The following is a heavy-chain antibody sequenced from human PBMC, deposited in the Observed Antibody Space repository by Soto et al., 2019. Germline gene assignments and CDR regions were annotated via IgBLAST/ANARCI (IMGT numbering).Heavy chain of an antibody. CDR2: IWYDGSNK. Sequence: PGGSLRLSCAASGFTFSSYGMHWVRQAPGKGLEWVAVIWYDGSNKYYADSVKGRFTISRDNSKNTLYLQMNSLRAEDTAVYYCAREQLSVIYSYGPRHSTHYGGNPDYWGQGTLVTVSS. J-gene: IGHJ4*02. CDR3: AREQLSVIYSYGPRHSTHYGGNPDY. V-gene: IGHV3-33*01. CDR1: GFTFSSYG. D-gene: IGHD5-18*01.